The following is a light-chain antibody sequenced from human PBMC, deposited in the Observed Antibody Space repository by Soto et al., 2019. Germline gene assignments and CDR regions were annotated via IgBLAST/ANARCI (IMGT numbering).Light chain of an antibody. CDR2: AAS. V-gene: IGKV1-6*01. CDR1: QGIRND. J-gene: IGKJ1*01. CDR3: LQDYNYPWT. Sequence: AIQMTQSPSSLSASVGDRVTITCRASQGIRNDLGWFQQKPGKAPKLLVYAASSLQSGVPSRFSGSGSGTDFTLTISSLQPEDFATYYCLQDYNYPWTFGQGTKVEIK.